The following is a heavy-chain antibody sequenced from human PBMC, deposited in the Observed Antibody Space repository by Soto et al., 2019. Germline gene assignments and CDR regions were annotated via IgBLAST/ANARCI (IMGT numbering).Heavy chain of an antibody. V-gene: IGHV1-18*04. J-gene: IGHJ5*02. CDR3: ARDRYYYGSGSYYISWFDP. CDR1: GCTFTTYG. Sequence: GASVKVSCKTSGCTFTTYGVSWVRQAPGQGLEWMGWISAYNGNTNYAQKLQGRVTMTTDTSTSTAYMELRGLRSDDTAVYYCARDRYYYGSGSYYISWFDPWGQGTLVTVSS. D-gene: IGHD3-10*01. CDR2: ISAYNGNT.